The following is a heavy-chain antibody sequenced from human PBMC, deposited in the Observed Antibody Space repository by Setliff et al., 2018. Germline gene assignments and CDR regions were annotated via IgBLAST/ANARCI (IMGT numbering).Heavy chain of an antibody. CDR2: IYTDNGNT. Sequence: ASVKVSCKASGYTFTSYAIHWVRQAPGQRLEWMGFIYTDNGNTKYSKNFQDRVAITRDTSASTAYMELSSLTSEDTAVYFCARGSRGFDYWGQGALVTVS. J-gene: IGHJ4*02. CDR3: ARGSRGFDY. CDR1: GYTFTSYA. V-gene: IGHV1-3*04.